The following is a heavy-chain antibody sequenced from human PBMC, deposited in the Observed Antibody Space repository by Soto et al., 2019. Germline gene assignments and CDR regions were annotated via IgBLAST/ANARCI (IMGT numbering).Heavy chain of an antibody. V-gene: IGHV4-31*03. D-gene: IGHD2-2*01. CDR3: ARDRRLVPGYCSSTSCYVSGRSPYYYYYMDV. Sequence: SETLSLTCTVSGGSISSGGYYWSWIRQHPGKGLEWIGYIYYSGSTYYNPSLKSRVTISVDTSKNQFSLKLSSVTAADTAVYYCARDRRLVPGYCSSTSCYVSGRSPYYYYYMDVWGKGTTVTVSS. CDR1: GGSISSGGYY. J-gene: IGHJ6*03. CDR2: IYYSGST.